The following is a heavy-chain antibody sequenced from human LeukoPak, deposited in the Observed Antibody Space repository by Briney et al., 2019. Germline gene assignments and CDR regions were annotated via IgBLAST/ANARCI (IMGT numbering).Heavy chain of an antibody. Sequence: PGGSLRLSCVDSGFTFSNYAMNWVRQAPGKGLEWVSAISGSGGNTYYADSVKGRLTISRDNSRNTLFLQINSLRAEDTAVYYCAKAGGLDHYYYMDVWGKGTRVTVSS. J-gene: IGHJ6*03. CDR3: AKAGGLDHYYYMDV. V-gene: IGHV3-23*01. CDR2: ISGSGGNT. CDR1: GFTFSNYA.